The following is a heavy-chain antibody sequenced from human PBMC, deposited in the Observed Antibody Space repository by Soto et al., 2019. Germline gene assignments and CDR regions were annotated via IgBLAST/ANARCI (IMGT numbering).Heavy chain of an antibody. D-gene: IGHD1-26*01. CDR3: AREGGNYYVGMDY. CDR2: IWYDGSEK. CDR1: GFTFSNYA. J-gene: IGHJ4*02. V-gene: IGHV3-33*01. Sequence: QVQLVGSGGGVAQPGKPLRLSCVASGFTFSNYAIHWVRQAPGKGLEWVAVIWYDGSEKYYADSVKGRFTISRDNSKNTLYLQMSSLRVEDTAVYYCAREGGNYYVGMDYWGQGTVVTVSS.